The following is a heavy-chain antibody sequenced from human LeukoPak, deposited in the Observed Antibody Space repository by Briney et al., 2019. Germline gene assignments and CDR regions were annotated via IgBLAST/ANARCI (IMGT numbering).Heavy chain of an antibody. J-gene: IGHJ4*02. D-gene: IGHD6-13*01. Sequence: PSETLSLTCTVSGGSINSYYWSWIRQPPGKGLEWVGYIYYSGSTNYNPSLKSRVTISVDTSKNQFSLRLSSVTAADTAVYYCARVTGYMTEDYFDYWGQGTLITVSS. CDR1: GGSINSYY. V-gene: IGHV4-59*01. CDR3: ARVTGYMTEDYFDY. CDR2: IYYSGST.